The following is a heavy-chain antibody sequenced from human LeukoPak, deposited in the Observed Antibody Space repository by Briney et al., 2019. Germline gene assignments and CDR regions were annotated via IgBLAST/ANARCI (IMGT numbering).Heavy chain of an antibody. J-gene: IGHJ4*02. CDR3: ARSWALRFLETDVDFDY. Sequence: ASVKASCKASGYTFTSYAMHWVRQAPGQRLEWMGWINAGNGNTKYSQKFQGRVTITRDTSASTAYMELSSLRSEDTAVYYCARSWALRFLETDVDFDYWGQGTLVTVSS. CDR1: GYTFTSYA. CDR2: INAGNGNT. D-gene: IGHD3-3*01. V-gene: IGHV1-3*01.